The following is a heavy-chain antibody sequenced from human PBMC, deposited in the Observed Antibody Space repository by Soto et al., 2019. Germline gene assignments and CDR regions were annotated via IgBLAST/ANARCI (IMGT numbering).Heavy chain of an antibody. J-gene: IGHJ3*01. V-gene: IGHV4-31*03. D-gene: IGHD4-17*01. CDR3: ARDRLRAVYAFDF. CDR2: IYYNGNT. CDR1: GVSITSGAYY. Sequence: SETLSLTCTLSGVSITSGAYYWTWVRQHPGKGLEWIGYIYYNGNTYFSPSLKSRLTISIDTSKNQFSLKLSSVTAADTAMYYCARDRLRAVYAFDFWGQGTLATVSS.